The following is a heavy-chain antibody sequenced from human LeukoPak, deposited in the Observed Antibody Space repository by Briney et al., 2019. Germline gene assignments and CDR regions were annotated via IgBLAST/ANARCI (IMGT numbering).Heavy chain of an antibody. CDR2: ISYDGSNK. CDR1: GFTFSSYA. J-gene: IGHJ4*02. D-gene: IGHD4-17*01. CDR3: TTDPPLTVTTD. V-gene: IGHV3-30*04. Sequence: GRSLRLSCAASGFTFSSYAMHWVRQAPGKGLEWVAVISYDGSNKYYADSVKGRFTISRDNSKNTLYLQMNSLKTEDTAVYYCTTDPPLTVTTDWGQGTLVTVSS.